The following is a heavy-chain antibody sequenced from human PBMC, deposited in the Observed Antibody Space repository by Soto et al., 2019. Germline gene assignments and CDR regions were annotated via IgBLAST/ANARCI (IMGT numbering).Heavy chain of an antibody. V-gene: IGHV3-9*01. Sequence: AGGSLRLSCAASGFTFNNYGMDWVRQSPGKGLEWVSGITWNSNNSGYADSVKGRFTISRDNAKNSLYLQMNSLRPEDTAFYYCVKDIGAEAGPGFDSWGQGTLVTVSS. J-gene: IGHJ4*02. CDR2: ITWNSNNS. CDR3: VKDIGAEAGPGFDS. CDR1: GFTFNNYG. D-gene: IGHD6-19*01.